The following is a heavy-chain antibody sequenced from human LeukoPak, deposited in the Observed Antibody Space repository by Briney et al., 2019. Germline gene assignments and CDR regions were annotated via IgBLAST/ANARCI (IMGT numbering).Heavy chain of an antibody. CDR3: AKTDWFDP. CDR1: GFTFSNSW. CDR2: IKYDGSSA. Sequence: GGSLRLSCATSGFTFSNSWMSWLRHAPGKGLEWVSRIKYDGSSASYAESVKGRFTISRDNARNTLYLQMNSLRVDDTAVYYCAKTDWFDPCGRGILVTVSS. J-gene: IGHJ5*02. V-gene: IGHV3-74*01.